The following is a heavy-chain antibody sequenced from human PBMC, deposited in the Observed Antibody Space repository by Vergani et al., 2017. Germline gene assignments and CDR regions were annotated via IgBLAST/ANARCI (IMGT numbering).Heavy chain of an antibody. D-gene: IGHD2-15*01. CDR2: INPSGGST. CDR1: GYTFTSYY. J-gene: IGHJ4*02. CDR3: ARAQSTLGYCSVGSCYPFDY. V-gene: IGHV1-46*01. Sequence: QVQLVQSGAEVKKPGASVKVSCKASGYTFTSYYMHWVRQAPGQGLEWMGIINPSGGSTSYAQKFQGRVTMTRDTSTSTVYMELSSLRSEDTAVYYCARAQSTLGYCSVGSCYPFDYGGQGTLVTVSS.